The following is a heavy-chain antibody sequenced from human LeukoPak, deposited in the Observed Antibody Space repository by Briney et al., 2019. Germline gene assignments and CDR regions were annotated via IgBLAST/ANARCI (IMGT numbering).Heavy chain of an antibody. CDR2: ISSNGGST. V-gene: IGHV3-64D*09. J-gene: IGHJ4*02. CDR3: VKDDVYYYDTNSYPH. D-gene: IGHD3-22*01. CDR1: GFTFSSYV. Sequence: GGSLRLSCAASGFTFSSYVMSWVRQAPGKGLEHVSAISSNGGSTYYADSVKGRFTISRDNSKNTLYLQMSSLRAEDTAVYYCVKDDVYYYDTNSYPHWGQGTLVTVSS.